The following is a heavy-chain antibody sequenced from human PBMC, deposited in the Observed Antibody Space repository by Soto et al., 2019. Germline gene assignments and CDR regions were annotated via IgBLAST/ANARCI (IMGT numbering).Heavy chain of an antibody. CDR1: GYTFTSYY. D-gene: IGHD4-17*01. CDR3: ARAVTSRGDAXDI. J-gene: IGHJ3*02. CDR2: INPSGGST. V-gene: IGHV1-46*01. Sequence: QVQLVQSGAEVKKPGASVKVSCKASGYTFTSYYMHWVRQAPGQGLEWMGIINPSGGSTSYAQKFKGRVTMTRDTSTSTVYMELSSLRSEDXXXXYCARAVTSRGDAXDIWGQGTMVXVX.